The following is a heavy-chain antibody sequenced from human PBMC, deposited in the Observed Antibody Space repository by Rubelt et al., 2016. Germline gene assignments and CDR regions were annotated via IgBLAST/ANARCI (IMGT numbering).Heavy chain of an antibody. Sequence: GYIHYSGTTSYSPSLKSRVTISVDTSKNQFSLRLTSVTAADTAVYYCARVGGDNEDYFDYWGQGTLVTVSS. CDR2: IHYSGTT. V-gene: IGHV4-59*01. J-gene: IGHJ4*02. CDR3: ARVGGDNEDYFDY. D-gene: IGHD2-21*02.